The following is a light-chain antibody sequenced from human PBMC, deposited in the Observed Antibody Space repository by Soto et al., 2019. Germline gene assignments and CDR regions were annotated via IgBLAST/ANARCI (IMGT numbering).Light chain of an antibody. J-gene: IGLJ1*01. CDR1: SSDVGGYNY. V-gene: IGLV2-14*01. CDR2: DVS. CDR3: SSYPSSSIPYV. Sequence: QSALAQPASVSGSPGQSITISCTGTSSDVGGYNYVSWYQQHPGKAPKLMIYDVSNRPSGVSNRFSGSNSGNTASLTISGLQAEDEADYYCSSYPSSSIPYVFGTGTKVTVL.